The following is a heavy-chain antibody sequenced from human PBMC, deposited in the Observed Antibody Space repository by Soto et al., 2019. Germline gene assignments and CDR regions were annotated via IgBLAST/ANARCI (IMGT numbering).Heavy chain of an antibody. Sequence: GASVKVSCKASGYTFTGYYMHWVRQAPGQGLEWMGWINPNSGGTNYAQKFQGRVTMTRDTSISTAYMELSRLRSDDTAVYYCAKPLISSGYYFDAFDIWGQGTMVTVS. CDR2: INPNSGGT. D-gene: IGHD3-22*01. J-gene: IGHJ3*02. CDR1: GYTFTGYY. V-gene: IGHV1-2*02. CDR3: AKPLISSGYYFDAFDI.